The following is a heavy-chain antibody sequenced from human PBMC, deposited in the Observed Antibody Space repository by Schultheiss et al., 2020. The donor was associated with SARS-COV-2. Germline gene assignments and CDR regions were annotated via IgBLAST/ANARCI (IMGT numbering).Heavy chain of an antibody. CDR1: GFTFSSYE. CDR3: ARDHGSVPLNFDY. CDR2: ISSSSSTI. J-gene: IGHJ4*02. Sequence: GGSLRLSCAASGFTFSSYEMNWVRQAPGKGLEWVSYISSSSSTIYYADSVKGRFTISRDNAKNSLYLQMNSLRAEDTAVYYCARDHGSVPLNFDYWGQGTLVTVSS. V-gene: IGHV3-48*03.